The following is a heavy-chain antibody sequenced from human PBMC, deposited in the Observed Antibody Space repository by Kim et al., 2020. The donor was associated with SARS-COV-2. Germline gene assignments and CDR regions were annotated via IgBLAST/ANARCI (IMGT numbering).Heavy chain of an antibody. CDR3: AREYYYYDSSGYTWFDP. D-gene: IGHD3-22*01. Sequence: LKSRVNISVDTSKNQFSLKLSSVTAAETAVYYCAREYYYYDSSGYTWFDPWGQGTLVTVSS. V-gene: IGHV4-59*01. J-gene: IGHJ5*02.